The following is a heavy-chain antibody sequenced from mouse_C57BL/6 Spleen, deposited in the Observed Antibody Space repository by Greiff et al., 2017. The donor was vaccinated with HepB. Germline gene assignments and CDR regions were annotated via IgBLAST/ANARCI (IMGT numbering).Heavy chain of an antibody. Sequence: EVMLVESEGGLVQPGSSMKLSCTASGFTFSDYYMAWVRQVPEKGLEWVANINYDGSSTYYLDSLKSRFIISRDNAKNILYLQMSSLKSEETATYYCARGSYYLDYWGQGTTLTVSS. CDR3: ARGSYYLDY. V-gene: IGHV5-16*01. CDR1: GFTFSDYY. D-gene: IGHD2-10*01. CDR2: INYDGSST. J-gene: IGHJ2*01.